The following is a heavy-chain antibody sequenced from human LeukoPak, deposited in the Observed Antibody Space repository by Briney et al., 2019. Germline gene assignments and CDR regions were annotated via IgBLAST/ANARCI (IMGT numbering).Heavy chain of an antibody. D-gene: IGHD6-6*01. CDR3: AREGAYSSSSDVDY. CDR2: ISGSGGST. J-gene: IGHJ4*02. Sequence: GGSLRLSCAASGFTFSSYAMSWVRQAPGKGLEWVSAISGSGGSTYYADSVKGRFTISRDNVKNSLHLQMNSLRAEDTAVYYCAREGAYSSSSDVDYWGQGTLATVSS. V-gene: IGHV3-23*01. CDR1: GFTFSSYA.